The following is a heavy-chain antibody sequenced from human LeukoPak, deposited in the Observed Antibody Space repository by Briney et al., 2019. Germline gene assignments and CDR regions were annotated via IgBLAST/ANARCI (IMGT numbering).Heavy chain of an antibody. CDR1: GFTFSTYA. V-gene: IGHV3-23*01. CDR2: ISVSGGST. CDR3: AKDFHFRGVIGTIDY. J-gene: IGHJ4*02. Sequence: PGGSLRLSCATSGFTFSTYAMNWVRQAPGKGLEWVSVISVSGGSTYYADSVKGRFTISRDNSKNTLYLQMNSLRAEDTAVYYCAKDFHFRGVIGTIDYWGQGTLVTVSP. D-gene: IGHD3-10*01.